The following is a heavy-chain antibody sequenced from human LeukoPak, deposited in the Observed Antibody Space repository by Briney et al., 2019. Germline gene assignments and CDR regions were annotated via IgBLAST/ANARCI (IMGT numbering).Heavy chain of an antibody. Sequence: SETLSLTCAVYGGSFSGYYWTWIRQPPGKGLEWIGEINHSGSTNYNPSLKSRVTISVDTSKNQFSLKLSSVTAADTAVYYCARDSSSVDYWGQGTLVTVSS. V-gene: IGHV4-34*01. CDR2: INHSGST. J-gene: IGHJ4*02. D-gene: IGHD6-6*01. CDR1: GGSFSGYY. CDR3: ARDSSSVDY.